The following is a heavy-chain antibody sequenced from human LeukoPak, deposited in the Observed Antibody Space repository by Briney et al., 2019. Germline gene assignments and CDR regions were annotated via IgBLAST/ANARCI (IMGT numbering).Heavy chain of an antibody. V-gene: IGHV1-2*02. Sequence: PSASVKVSCKASGYTFTGYYMHWVRQAPGQGLEWMGWINPNSGGTNYAQKFQGRVTMTRDTSISTAYMELSRLRSDDTAVYYRARAEQQLVLESFLYWGQGTLVTVSS. CDR3: ARAEQQLVLESFLY. D-gene: IGHD6-13*01. J-gene: IGHJ4*02. CDR1: GYTFTGYY. CDR2: INPNSGGT.